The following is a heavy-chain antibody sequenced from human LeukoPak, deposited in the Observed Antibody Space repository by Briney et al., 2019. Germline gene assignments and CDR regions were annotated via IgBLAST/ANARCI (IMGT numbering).Heavy chain of an antibody. CDR2: IRYGGSNK. CDR1: GFTFSTYG. CDR3: ANDPLSSQQLANWFDP. Sequence: GKSLRLSCAASGFTFSTYGMHWVRQAPGKGLEWVTSIRYGGSNKYYADSVKGRFTISRDNSKNMLYLQMNSLRPEDTAVYYCANDPLSSQQLANWFDPWGQGTLVTVSS. D-gene: IGHD6-13*01. V-gene: IGHV3-30*02. J-gene: IGHJ5*02.